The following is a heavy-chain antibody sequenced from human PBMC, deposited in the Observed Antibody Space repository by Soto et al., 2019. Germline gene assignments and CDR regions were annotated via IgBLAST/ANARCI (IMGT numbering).Heavy chain of an antibody. CDR2: ISYDGSNK. V-gene: IGHV3-30*18. CDR1: GFTFSSYG. D-gene: IGHD4-17*01. J-gene: IGHJ6*02. Sequence: QVQLVESGGGVVQPGRSLRLSCAASGFTFSSYGMHWVRQAPGKGLEWVAVISYDGSNKYYADSVKGRFTISRDNSKNTLDLQINSLRAEDTAVYYCAKACLYGYCGMDVWGQGTTVTVSS. CDR3: AKACLYGYCGMDV.